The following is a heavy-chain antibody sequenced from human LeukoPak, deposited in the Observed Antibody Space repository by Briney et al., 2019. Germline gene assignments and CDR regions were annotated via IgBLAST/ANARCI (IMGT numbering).Heavy chain of an antibody. Sequence: SETLSLTCTVSNGSISNYFWSWIRQPPGKGLEWIGCISNAGSANYSPSLMGRVSISVDTSKNKFSLKVSSVTAADTAVYYCARVRGATRYDAFDIWGHGTMVTVSS. J-gene: IGHJ3*02. CDR3: ARVRGATRYDAFDI. CDR1: NGSISNYF. CDR2: ISNAGSA. D-gene: IGHD1-26*01. V-gene: IGHV4-59*01.